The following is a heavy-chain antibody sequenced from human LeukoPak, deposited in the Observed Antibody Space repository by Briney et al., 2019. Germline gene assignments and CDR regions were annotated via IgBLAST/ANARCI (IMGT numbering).Heavy chain of an antibody. CDR1: GYTFTSYG. D-gene: IGHD6-13*01. Sequence: GASVKVSCKASGYTFTSYGISWVRQAPGQGIEWMGWISAYNGNTNYAQKLQGRVTMTTDTSTSTAYMELRSLRSDDTAVYYCARDGDYISSWYYYYYYMDVWGKGTTVTVSS. J-gene: IGHJ6*03. V-gene: IGHV1-18*01. CDR3: ARDGDYISSWYYYYYYMDV. CDR2: ISAYNGNT.